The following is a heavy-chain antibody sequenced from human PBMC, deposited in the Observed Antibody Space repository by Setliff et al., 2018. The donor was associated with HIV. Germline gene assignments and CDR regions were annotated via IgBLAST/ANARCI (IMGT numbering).Heavy chain of an antibody. CDR3: AGGFRDDIVVVSGRPRTWLDP. CDR2: IYYSGNT. CDR1: GVSINSVLYS. D-gene: IGHD2-2*01. J-gene: IGHJ5*02. Sequence: SETLSLTCTVSGVSINSVLYSWTWIRQLPGKGLEWIGYIYYSGNTYYNPSLKSRLTISLETSKNQFSLKLSSVTAADTAVYYCAGGFRDDIVVVSGRPRTWLDPWSQGTLVTVSS. V-gene: IGHV4-31*03.